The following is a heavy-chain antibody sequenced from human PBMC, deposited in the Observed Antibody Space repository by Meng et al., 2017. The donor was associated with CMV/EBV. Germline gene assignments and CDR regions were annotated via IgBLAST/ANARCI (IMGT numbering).Heavy chain of an antibody. J-gene: IGHJ4*02. V-gene: IGHV3-9*01. CDR1: GFTFDDYA. D-gene: IGHD3-3*01. CDR2: INWNSGDI. Sequence: GGSLRLSCAASGFTFDDYAMHWVRQAPGKGLEWVSGINWNSGDIGYADSVKGRFTISRDNAKNSLYLQMNSLKTEDTAVYYCTTGGDYDFWDFDYWGQGTLVTVSS. CDR3: TTGGDYDFWDFDY.